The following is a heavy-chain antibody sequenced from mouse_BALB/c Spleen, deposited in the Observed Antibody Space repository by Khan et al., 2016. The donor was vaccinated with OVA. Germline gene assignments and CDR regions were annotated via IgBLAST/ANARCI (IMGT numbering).Heavy chain of an antibody. CDR2: INPTSGYT. CDR1: GYTFTSYW. CDR3: ARDRIDY. V-gene: IGHV1-7*01. J-gene: IGHJ2*01. Sequence: VQLQESGAELAKPGASVKMSCKASGYTFTSYWMHWIKQRPGQGLEWIGYINPTSGYTDYNQTFKDKATLTADKSSSTAYMQLNSLTSDYSAVYYCARDRIDYWGQGTTLTVSS.